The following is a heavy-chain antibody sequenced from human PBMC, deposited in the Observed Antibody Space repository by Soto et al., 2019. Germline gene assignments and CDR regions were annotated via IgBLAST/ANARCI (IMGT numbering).Heavy chain of an antibody. CDR1: GFTFSDHH. Sequence: PGGSLRLSCAASGFTFSDHHMDWVRQAPGKGLEWVGRSRNKDRGHTTEYTASVKGRFTISRDDSENSVYLQMSSLKTEDTAIYYCTRDFSSPMATYLSYWGQGTLVTVSS. J-gene: IGHJ4*02. D-gene: IGHD5-12*01. CDR2: SRNKDRGHTT. CDR3: TRDFSSPMATYLSY. V-gene: IGHV3-72*01.